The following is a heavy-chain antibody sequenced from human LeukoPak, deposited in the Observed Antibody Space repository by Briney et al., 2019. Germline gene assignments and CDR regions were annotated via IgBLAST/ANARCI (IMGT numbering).Heavy chain of an antibody. CDR3: AREVVPAGNYMDV. V-gene: IGHV4-30-4*08. Sequence: SETLSLTCTVSGGSISSGDYYWSWIRQPPGKGLEWIGYIYYSGSTYYNPSLKSRVTMSVDTSKNQFSLKLSSVTAADTAVYYCAREVVPAGNYMDVWGKGTTVTVSS. CDR1: GGSISSGDYY. J-gene: IGHJ6*03. CDR2: IYYSGST. D-gene: IGHD2-2*01.